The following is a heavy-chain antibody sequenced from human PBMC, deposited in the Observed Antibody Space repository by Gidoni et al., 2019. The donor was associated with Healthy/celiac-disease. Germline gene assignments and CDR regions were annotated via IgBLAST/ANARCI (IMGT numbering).Heavy chain of an antibody. CDR2: IKQDGSEK. CDR3: ARARRDGYIPHFDY. CDR1: GFTFRSDW. Sequence: EVQLVESGGGLVQPGGSLRLSCAASGFTFRSDWMSWVRQAPGKGLEWVANIKQDGSEKYYVDSVKGRFTISRDNAKNSLYLQMNSLRAEDTAVYYCARARRDGYIPHFDYWGQGTLVTVSS. D-gene: IGHD5-12*01. J-gene: IGHJ4*02. V-gene: IGHV3-7*03.